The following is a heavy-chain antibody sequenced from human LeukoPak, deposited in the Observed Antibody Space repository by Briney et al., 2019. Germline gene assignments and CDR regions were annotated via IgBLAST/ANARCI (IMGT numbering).Heavy chain of an antibody. J-gene: IGHJ4*02. Sequence: TGESLKISCKGSGYRFTSYWTNWVRQMPGKGLEWMGRVDPSDSYTNYSPSFQGHVTISADKSISTAYLQRSSLKASDTAMYYCARVGYCTSSSCYEEFDHWGQGTLVTVSS. CDR2: VDPSDSYT. D-gene: IGHD2-2*01. V-gene: IGHV5-10-1*01. CDR3: ARVGYCTSSSCYEEFDH. CDR1: GYRFTSYW.